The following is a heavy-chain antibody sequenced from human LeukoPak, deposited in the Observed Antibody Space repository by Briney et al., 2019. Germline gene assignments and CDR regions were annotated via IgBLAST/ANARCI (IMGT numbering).Heavy chain of an antibody. Sequence: PGGSLRLSCAASGFTFSSYAMSWVRQAPGKGLEWVSAISGSGGSTYYADSVKGRFTISRDNSKNTLYLQMNSLKTEDTAVYYCTTDPVVVVPAAIPFDIWGQGTMVTVSS. D-gene: IGHD2-2*01. CDR3: TTDPVVVVPAAIPFDI. V-gene: IGHV3-23*01. CDR2: ISGSGGST. J-gene: IGHJ3*02. CDR1: GFTFSSYA.